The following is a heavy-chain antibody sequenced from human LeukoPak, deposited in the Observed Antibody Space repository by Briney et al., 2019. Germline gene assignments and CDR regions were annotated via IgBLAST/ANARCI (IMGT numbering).Heavy chain of an antibody. V-gene: IGHV4-31*03. J-gene: IGHJ5*02. CDR1: GGSISSGGYS. D-gene: IGHD6-13*01. Sequence: PSQTLSLTCTVSGGSISSGGYSWGWIRQHPGKGLEWIGYIYYSGCTYYNPSLKSRFTISVDTSKNQFSLKVSSVTAADTAVYYCARSSAGTYHFDPWGQGTLVTVSS. CDR3: ARSSAGTYHFDP. CDR2: IYYSGCT.